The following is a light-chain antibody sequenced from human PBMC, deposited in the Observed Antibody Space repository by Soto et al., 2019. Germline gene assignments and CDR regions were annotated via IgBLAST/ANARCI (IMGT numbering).Light chain of an antibody. Sequence: QSALTQPRSVSGSPGQSVTISCTGTSSDVGGYNYVSWYQQHPGKAPKLMIYDASKRPSGVPDRFSGSKTGTTASLTISVLQAKDEAEYYCCSYACSYTFVGVVFGGGTKLTVL. CDR2: DAS. CDR3: CSYACSYTFVGVV. CDR1: SSDVGGYNY. V-gene: IGLV2-11*01. J-gene: IGLJ2*01.